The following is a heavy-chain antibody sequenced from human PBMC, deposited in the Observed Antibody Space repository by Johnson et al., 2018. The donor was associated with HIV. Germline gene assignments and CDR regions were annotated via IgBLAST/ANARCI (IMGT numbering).Heavy chain of an antibody. CDR3: ASDYPYDI. Sequence: QVPLVESGGGVLQSGRSLRLSCAASVFTFGDSAIHWVRQAPGKGLEWVAVLSYDVSNKYSADSVKGRFTISRDNSKNTLYLQMNSLRAEDTAVYYCASDYPYDIWGQGTMVTVSS. CDR1: VFTFGDSA. CDR2: LSYDVSNK. J-gene: IGHJ3*02. V-gene: IGHV3-30-3*01.